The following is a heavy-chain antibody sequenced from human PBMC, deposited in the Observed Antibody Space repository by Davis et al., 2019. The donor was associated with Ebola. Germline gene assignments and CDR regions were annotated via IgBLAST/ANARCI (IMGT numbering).Heavy chain of an antibody. CDR2: IIPIFGTA. V-gene: IGHV1-69*05. Sequence: SVKVSCKASGGTFSSYAISWVRQAPGQGLEWMGGIIPIFGTANYAQKFQGRVTMTRDTSTSTVYMELSSLRSEDTAVYYCARDRIVGACDYWGQGTLVTVSS. CDR3: ARDRIVGACDY. CDR1: GGTFSSYA. J-gene: IGHJ4*02. D-gene: IGHD1-26*01.